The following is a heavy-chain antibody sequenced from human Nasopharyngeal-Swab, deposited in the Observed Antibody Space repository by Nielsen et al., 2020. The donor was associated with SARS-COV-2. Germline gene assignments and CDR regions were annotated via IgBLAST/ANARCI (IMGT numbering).Heavy chain of an antibody. CDR1: GFTFSSYA. D-gene: IGHD1-26*01. V-gene: IGHV3-30*04. CDR3: ARVGGGSYYGPIDS. J-gene: IGHJ4*02. CDR2: ISYDGSNK. Sequence: GSLRLSCAASGFTFSSYAMHWVRQAPGKGLEWVTVISYDGSNKYSADSVKGRFTISRDNSRSTLYLQMNSLRAEDTAVYYCARVGGGSYYGPIDSWGQGTLVTVSS.